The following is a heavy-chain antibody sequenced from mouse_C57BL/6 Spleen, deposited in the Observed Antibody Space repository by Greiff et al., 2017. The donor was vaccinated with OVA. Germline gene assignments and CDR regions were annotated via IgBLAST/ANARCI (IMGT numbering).Heavy chain of an antibody. D-gene: IGHD1-1*01. CDR2: IDPSDSYT. J-gene: IGHJ4*01. CDR1: GYTFTSYW. V-gene: IGHV1-50*01. CDR3: ARRGFTTVVATGAMDY. Sequence: QVQLQQPGAELVKPGASVKLSCKASGYTFTSYWMQWVKQRPGQGLEWIGEIDPSDSYTNYNQKFKGKATLTVDTSSSTAYMQLSSLTSEDSAVYYCARRGFTTVVATGAMDYWGQGTSVTVSS.